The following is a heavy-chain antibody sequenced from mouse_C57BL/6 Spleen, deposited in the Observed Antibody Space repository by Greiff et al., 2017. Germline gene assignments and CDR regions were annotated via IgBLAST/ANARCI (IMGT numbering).Heavy chain of an antibody. CDR1: GFSLTSYG. V-gene: IGHV2-4*01. Sequence: QVQLQQSGPGLVQPSQSLSITCTVSGFSLTSYGVHWVRQPPGKGLEWLGVIWSGGSTDYNAAFISRLSISKDNSKSQVFFKMNSLQADDTAIYYWAKRGYGSSSIRFGYFDVWGTGTPVTVSS. J-gene: IGHJ1*03. CDR2: IWSGGST. D-gene: IGHD1-1*01. CDR3: AKRGYGSSSIRFGYFDV.